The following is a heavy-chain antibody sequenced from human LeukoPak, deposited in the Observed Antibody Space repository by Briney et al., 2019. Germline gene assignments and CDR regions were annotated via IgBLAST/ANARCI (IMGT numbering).Heavy chain of an antibody. CDR1: GFNFSSYS. J-gene: IGHJ3*02. Sequence: GGSLRLSCAASGFNFSSYSMHWVRQAPGKGLEWVSYIRSSSSTIYYADSVKGRFTISRDNAKNSLYLQMNSLRAEDTAVYYCAREFRAFDIWGQGTMVTVSS. CDR2: IRSSSSTI. D-gene: IGHD2-21*01. V-gene: IGHV3-48*04. CDR3: AREFRAFDI.